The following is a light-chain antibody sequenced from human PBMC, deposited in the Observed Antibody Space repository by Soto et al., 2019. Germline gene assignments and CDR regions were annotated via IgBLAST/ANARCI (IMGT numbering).Light chain of an antibody. J-gene: IGKJ5*01. CDR2: GPS. CDR1: QSVSSTY. V-gene: IGKV3-20*01. CDR3: HQYGSSPRT. Sequence: EIVLTQSPGTLSLSPWERATLSCRASQSVSSTYLAWYQHKPGQAPRLLIYGPSSRAAGIPDRFSGSGSGTDFTLTISRLEPEDFAVYYCHQYGSSPRTCGQGTRREIK.